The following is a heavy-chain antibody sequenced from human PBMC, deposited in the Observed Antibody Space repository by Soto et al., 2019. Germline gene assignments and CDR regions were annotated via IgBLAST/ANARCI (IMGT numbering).Heavy chain of an antibody. D-gene: IGHD3-10*01. J-gene: IGHJ4*02. CDR2: IWYDGSNK. CDR3: ARDHTDYRPYYYGSGGIDY. CDR1: GFTFSSYG. V-gene: IGHV3-33*01. Sequence: QVQLVESGGGVVQPGRSLRLSCAASGFTFSSYGMHWVRQAPGKGLEWVAVIWYDGSNKYYADSVKGRFTISRDNSKNTLYLQINSLRAEDTAVYYCARDHTDYRPYYYGSGGIDYWGQGTLVTVSS.